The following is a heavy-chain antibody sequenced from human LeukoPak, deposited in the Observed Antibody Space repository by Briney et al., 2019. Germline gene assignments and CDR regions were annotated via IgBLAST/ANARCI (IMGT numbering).Heavy chain of an antibody. D-gene: IGHD3-22*01. CDR3: ARRRSNYYDSSGYKDYYYYGMDV. V-gene: IGHV4-61*02. J-gene: IGHJ6*02. CDR1: GGSISSGSYY. CDR2: IYTSGST. Sequence: SETLSLTCTVSGGSISSGSYYWSWIRQPAGKGLEWIGRIYTSGSTNYNPSLKSRVTISVDTSKNQFSLKLSSVTAADTAVYYCARRRSNYYDSSGYKDYYYYGMDVRGQGTTVTVSS.